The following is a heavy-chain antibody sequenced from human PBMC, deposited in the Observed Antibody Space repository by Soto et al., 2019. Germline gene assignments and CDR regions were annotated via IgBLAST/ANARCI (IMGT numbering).Heavy chain of an antibody. CDR2: IIPIFGTA. CDR1: GGTFSSYA. Sequence: QVQLVQSGAEVKKPGSSVKVSCKASGGTFSSYAISWVRQAPGQGLEWMGGIIPIFGTANYAQKFQGRVAITADAATSTAYRGRSSVRSEDTAVYYCARVGNRGYGSRNYYCGMDVWGQGTTVTVSS. D-gene: IGHD5-12*01. V-gene: IGHV1-69*12. J-gene: IGHJ6*02. CDR3: ARVGNRGYGSRNYYCGMDV.